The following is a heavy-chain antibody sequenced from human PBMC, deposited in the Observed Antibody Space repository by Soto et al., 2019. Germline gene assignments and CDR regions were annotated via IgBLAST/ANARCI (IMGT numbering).Heavy chain of an antibody. CDR1: GGAFTNYS. CDR3: ARVRYKGSIAVANKVFDY. D-gene: IGHD6-19*01. Sequence: SVKVSCKVSGGAFTNYSLNWVRHSPGQGLEWLGGIIPLHNTSNYSEKFVGRLSVTADISSSTVYMHLSGLTSGDTAVYYCARVRYKGSIAVANKVFDYWGQGTLVTVPS. V-gene: IGHV1-69*08. CDR2: IIPLHNTS. J-gene: IGHJ4*02.